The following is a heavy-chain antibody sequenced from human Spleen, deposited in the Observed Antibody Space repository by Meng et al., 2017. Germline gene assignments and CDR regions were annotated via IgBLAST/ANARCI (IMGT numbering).Heavy chain of an antibody. D-gene: IGHD3-10*01. J-gene: IGHJ6*02. Sequence: SLKISCATSGFTFSTYAMHWVRQAPGKGLEWVAVISYDGSNKYYADSVKGRFTISRDNSKNTLYVQMNSLRAEDTAVYYCARGGVRDYYYAMDVWGQGTTVTVSS. V-gene: IGHV3-30*01. CDR1: GFTFSTYA. CDR2: ISYDGSNK. CDR3: ARGGVRDYYYAMDV.